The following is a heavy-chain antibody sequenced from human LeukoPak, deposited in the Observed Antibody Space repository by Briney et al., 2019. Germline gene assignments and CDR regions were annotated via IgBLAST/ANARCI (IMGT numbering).Heavy chain of an antibody. Sequence: SETLSLTCTVCGDSISSSSYYWGWIRQPPGKGLEWIGSIPYSGSTYYNPSLKSRVTISVDTSKNQFSLKLSSVTAADTAMYYCARCKDYYVSGSYYKTFDYWGQGTLVTVSS. CDR3: ARCKDYYVSGSYYKTFDY. D-gene: IGHD3-10*01. CDR2: IPYSGST. CDR1: GDSISSSSYY. V-gene: IGHV4-39*07. J-gene: IGHJ4*02.